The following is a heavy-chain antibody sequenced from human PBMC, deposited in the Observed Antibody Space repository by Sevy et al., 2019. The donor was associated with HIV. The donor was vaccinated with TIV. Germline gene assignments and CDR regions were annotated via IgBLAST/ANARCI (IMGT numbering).Heavy chain of an antibody. CDR3: ARDHVKDGDLGGYYYHAMDV. Sequence: GGSLRLSCAASGFTLSDYYISWIRQAPGKGLQWISYIDGSGDTTYYADSVKGRFTISRDNAKNSVYLLMNTLTGEDTAVYYCARDHVKDGDLGGYYYHAMDVWGQGTTVTVSS. V-gene: IGHV3-11*01. D-gene: IGHD4-17*01. J-gene: IGHJ6*02. CDR1: GFTLSDYY. CDR2: IDGSGDTT.